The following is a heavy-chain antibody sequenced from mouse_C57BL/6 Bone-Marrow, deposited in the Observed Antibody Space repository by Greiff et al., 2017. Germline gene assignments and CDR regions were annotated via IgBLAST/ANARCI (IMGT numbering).Heavy chain of an antibody. Sequence: EVQLQESGPGLVKPSQSLSLTCSVTGYSITSGYYWNWIRQFPGNKLEWMGYISYDGSNNYNPSLKNRISITRDTSKNQFFLKLNSVTTEDTATYYCAREAIYYGSSYFDYWGQGTTLTVSS. CDR2: ISYDGSN. V-gene: IGHV3-6*01. D-gene: IGHD1-1*01. J-gene: IGHJ2*01. CDR1: GYSITSGYY. CDR3: AREAIYYGSSYFDY.